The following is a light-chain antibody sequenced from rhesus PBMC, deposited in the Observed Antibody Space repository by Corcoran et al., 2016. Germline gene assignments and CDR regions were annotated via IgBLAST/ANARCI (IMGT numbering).Light chain of an antibody. J-gene: IGKJ4*01. Sequence: EIVMTQSPATLSLSPGETATLSCRASESVGSYLAWYQQKPGQAPKLLVHREYFRATGIPDRLSGSGARTEFTRNSSRLEPEDGGVYHCQQYNDLLPLTFGGGTKVEIK. CDR2: REY. CDR1: ESVGSY. V-gene: IGKV3-40*03. CDR3: QQYNDLLPLT.